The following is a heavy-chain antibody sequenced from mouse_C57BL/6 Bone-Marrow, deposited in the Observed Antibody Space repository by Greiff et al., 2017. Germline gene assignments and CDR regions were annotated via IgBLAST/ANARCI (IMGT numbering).Heavy chain of an antibody. J-gene: IGHJ2*01. D-gene: IGHD2-1*01. CDR2: IDPENGDT. V-gene: IGHV14-4*01. CDR3: TPYGKFDY. Sequence: EVQLQQSGAELVRPGASVKLSCTASGFNIKDDYMHWVKQRPEQGLEWIGWIDPENGDTEYASKFQGKATITADTSSNTAYLQLNSLTSEYTAVYYCTPYGKFDYWGQGTTLTVSS. CDR1: GFNIKDDY.